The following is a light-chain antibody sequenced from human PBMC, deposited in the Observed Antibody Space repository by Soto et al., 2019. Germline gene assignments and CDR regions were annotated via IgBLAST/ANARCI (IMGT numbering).Light chain of an antibody. Sequence: DIVMTQSPLSLPVTPGEPASISCRSSQSLLHTNGYNSLGWYLQKPGQSPQLLIYLGSNRASGVPDRFSGSGSGTDFTLKISRVEAEDVEVYYCMQALQSPPTFGQGTKVEIK. CDR1: QSLLHTNGYNS. V-gene: IGKV2-28*01. J-gene: IGKJ1*01. CDR2: LGS. CDR3: MQALQSPPT.